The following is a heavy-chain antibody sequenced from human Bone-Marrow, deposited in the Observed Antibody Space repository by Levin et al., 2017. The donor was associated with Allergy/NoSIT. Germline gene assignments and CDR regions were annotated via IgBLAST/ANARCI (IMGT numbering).Heavy chain of an antibody. CDR3: ARQGSGYYQVAFDI. Sequence: PGGSLRLSCAASGFTFSSYAMHWVRQAPGKGLEWVAVISYDGSYKYYADSVKGRFTISRDNSKNTLYLQMNSLRAEDTAVYYCARQGSGYYQVAFDIWGQGTMVTVSS. CDR1: GFTFSSYA. J-gene: IGHJ3*02. CDR2: ISYDGSYK. D-gene: IGHD3-22*01. V-gene: IGHV3-30-3*01.